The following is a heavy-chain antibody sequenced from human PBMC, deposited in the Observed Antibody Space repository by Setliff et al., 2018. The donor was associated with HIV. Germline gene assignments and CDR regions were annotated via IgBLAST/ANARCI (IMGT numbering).Heavy chain of an antibody. CDR3: ARVGSYWTQFDY. Sequence: ASVKVSCKASGYTFTSYAINWVRQATGQGLEWMGWMNPNSGNTGYAQTFQGRVTMTRNTSISTAYMELSSLRSEDTAMYYCARVGSYWTQFDYWGQGTLVTISS. CDR1: GYTFTSYA. J-gene: IGHJ4*01. D-gene: IGHD2-15*01. V-gene: IGHV1-8*02. CDR2: MNPNSGNT.